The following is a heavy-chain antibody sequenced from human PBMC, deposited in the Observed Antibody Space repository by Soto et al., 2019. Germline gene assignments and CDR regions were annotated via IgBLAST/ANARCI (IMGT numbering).Heavy chain of an antibody. V-gene: IGHV3-30-3*01. CDR2: ISYDGSNK. Sequence: QVPLVESGGGVVQPGRSLTLSCTASGFTFNNYAMHWVRQAPGKGLEWVAVISYDGSNKDDADSVKGRFTSSRDNSKNTLYLQMNSLRAEDTAVYYCARSLTPRAGYFDYWGQGTLVTVSS. CDR3: ARSLTPRAGYFDY. J-gene: IGHJ4*02. CDR1: GFTFNNYA.